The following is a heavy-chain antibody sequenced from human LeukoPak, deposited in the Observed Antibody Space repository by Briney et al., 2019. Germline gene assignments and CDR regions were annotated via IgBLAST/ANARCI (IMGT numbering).Heavy chain of an antibody. CDR3: AKGWDSSGWYAVY. CDR1: GFTFSSYA. D-gene: IGHD6-19*01. Sequence: TGGSLRLSCAASGFTFSSYAMSWVRQAPGKGLEWVSAISGSGGSTYYADSVKGRFTISRDNSKNTLYLQMNSLRAEDTAVYYCAKGWDSSGWYAVYWGQGTLVTVSS. V-gene: IGHV3-23*01. CDR2: ISGSGGST. J-gene: IGHJ4*02.